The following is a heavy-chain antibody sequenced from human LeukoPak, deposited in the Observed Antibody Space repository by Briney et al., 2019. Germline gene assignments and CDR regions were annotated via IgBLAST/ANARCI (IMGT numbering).Heavy chain of an antibody. V-gene: IGHV3-30*02. Sequence: GGSLRLSCAASGFTFSSYGMHWVRQAPGKGLEWVSFIRYDGSNEYYADSVKGRFTISRDNAKNSLYLQMINLRAEDTAVYYCATSRRDGYGYRALELPPSPVDWGQGTLVTVSS. D-gene: IGHD5-18*01. J-gene: IGHJ4*02. CDR3: ATSRRDGYGYRALELPPSPVD. CDR2: IRYDGSNE. CDR1: GFTFSSYG.